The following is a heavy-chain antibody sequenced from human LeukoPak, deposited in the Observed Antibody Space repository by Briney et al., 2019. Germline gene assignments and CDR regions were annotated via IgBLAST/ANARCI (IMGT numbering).Heavy chain of an antibody. J-gene: IGHJ4*02. D-gene: IGHD3-22*01. Sequence: ASVKVSCKASGYTFTSYGISWVRQAPGQGLEWVGWISAYNGNTNYAQKLQGRVTMTTDTSTSTAYMELRSLRSDDTAVYYCATSRTTYYYDSSGYIHWGQGTLVTVSS. CDR2: ISAYNGNT. V-gene: IGHV1-18*01. CDR3: ATSRTTYYYDSSGYIH. CDR1: GYTFTSYG.